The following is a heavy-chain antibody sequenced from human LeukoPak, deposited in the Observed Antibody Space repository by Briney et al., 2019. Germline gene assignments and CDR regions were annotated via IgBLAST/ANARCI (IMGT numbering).Heavy chain of an antibody. CDR3: AREGRELEEPPHWFDP. CDR1: GGSISSYY. D-gene: IGHD1-1*01. Sequence: SETLSLTCTVSGGSISSYYWSWIRQPPGKGLEWIGYIYYSGSTNYNPSLKSRVTISVDTSKNQFSLKLSSVTAADTAVYYCAREGRELEEPPHWFDPWGQGTLVIVSS. V-gene: IGHV4-59*01. CDR2: IYYSGST. J-gene: IGHJ5*02.